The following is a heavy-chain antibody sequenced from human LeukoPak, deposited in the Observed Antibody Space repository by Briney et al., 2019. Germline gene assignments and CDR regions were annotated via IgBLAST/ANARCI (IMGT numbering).Heavy chain of an antibody. J-gene: IGHJ4*02. CDR1: GGSFSGYY. Sequence: SETLSLTCAVYGGSFSGYYWSWIRQPPGKGLEWIGEINHSGSTNYNPSLKSRVTISVDTSKNQSSLKLSSVTAADTAVYYCAGGPYGSGSYNGFDYWGQGTLVTVSS. D-gene: IGHD3-10*01. V-gene: IGHV4-34*01. CDR3: AGGPYGSGSYNGFDY. CDR2: INHSGST.